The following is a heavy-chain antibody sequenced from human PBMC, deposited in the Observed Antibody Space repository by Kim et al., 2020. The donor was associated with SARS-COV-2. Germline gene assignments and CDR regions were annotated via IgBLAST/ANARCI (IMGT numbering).Heavy chain of an antibody. Sequence: SETLSLTCTVSGGSISSSIYYWGWVRQPPGKGLEWIGTIYYSGNTDYSPSLESRLTISVDTSKNQFSLKLNSVTAADTAVYYCARLRSSMSGWFDPWGQG. CDR3: ARLRSSMSGWFDP. D-gene: IGHD3-10*02. CDR2: IYYSGNT. V-gene: IGHV4-39*01. J-gene: IGHJ5*02. CDR1: GGSISSSIYY.